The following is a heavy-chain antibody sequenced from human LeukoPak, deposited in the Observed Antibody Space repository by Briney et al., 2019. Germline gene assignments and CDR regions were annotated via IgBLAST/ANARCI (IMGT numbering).Heavy chain of an antibody. CDR3: ARDNGSGSHLLNWFDP. J-gene: IGHJ5*02. D-gene: IGHD3-10*01. CDR2: INPNSGAT. Sequence: GASVKVSCKASGYTFTGYYMHWVRQAPGQGLEWMGWINPNSGATNYAQKFQGRVTMTRDTSISTAYMDLSRLRSDDTAVYYCARDNGSGSHLLNWFDPWGQGTLVTVSS. CDR1: GYTFTGYY. V-gene: IGHV1-2*02.